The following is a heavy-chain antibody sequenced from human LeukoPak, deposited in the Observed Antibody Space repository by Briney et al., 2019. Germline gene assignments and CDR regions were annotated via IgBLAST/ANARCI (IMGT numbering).Heavy chain of an antibody. J-gene: IGHJ6*04. CDR1: GFTFSSYG. V-gene: IGHV3-33*08. CDR2: ICYDGSNE. CDR3: AREFGGYSAEDDVMNV. Sequence: GRSLRLSCAASGFTFSSYGMHWVRQAPGKGLEWVAVICYDGSNEYYVAPVKDPFTISRDNSKNTLYLQMSSLKAEDTAVYYCAREFGGYSAEDDVMNVWGKGTTVTVSS. D-gene: IGHD5-12*01.